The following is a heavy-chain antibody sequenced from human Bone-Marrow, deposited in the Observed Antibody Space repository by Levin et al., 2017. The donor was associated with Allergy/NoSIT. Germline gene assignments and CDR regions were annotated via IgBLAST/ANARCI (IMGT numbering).Heavy chain of an antibody. V-gene: IGHV3-48*01. CDR1: RFPFSTFS. J-gene: IGHJ6*02. D-gene: IGHD4/OR15-4a*01. CDR2: ISSGSTST. Sequence: GGSLRLSCAASRFPFSTFSINWVRQAPGKGLEWISYISSGSTSTDYADSVKGRFTISRDNANKSVYLQMNNLRVEDTAVYYCARGRMVPTYYYGMDVWGQGTTVTVSS. CDR3: ARGRMVPTYYYGMDV.